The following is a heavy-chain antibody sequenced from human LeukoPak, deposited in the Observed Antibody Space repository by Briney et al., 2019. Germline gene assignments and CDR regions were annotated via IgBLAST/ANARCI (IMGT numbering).Heavy chain of an antibody. CDR1: GYSFTSYW. V-gene: IGHV5-51*01. J-gene: IGHJ4*02. Sequence: GESLKISCKGSGYSFTSYWIGWLRQMPGKGLEWMGIIYPGDSDTRYSPSVQGQVTISADKSISTAYLQWSSLKASDTAMYYCATLGIAARSSFDYWGQGTLVTVSS. D-gene: IGHD6-6*01. CDR3: ATLGIAARSSFDY. CDR2: IYPGDSDT.